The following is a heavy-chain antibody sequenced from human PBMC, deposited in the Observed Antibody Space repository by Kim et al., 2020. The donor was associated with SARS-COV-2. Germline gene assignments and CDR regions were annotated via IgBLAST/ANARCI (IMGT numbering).Heavy chain of an antibody. Sequence: SETLSLTCTVSGGSISSYYWSWIRQPPGKGLEWIGYIYYSGSTNYNPSLKSRVTISVDTSKNQFSLKLSSVTAADTAVYYCARGGDDYGEDWGQGTLVTVSS. D-gene: IGHD4-17*01. J-gene: IGHJ4*02. V-gene: IGHV4-59*13. CDR3: ARGGDDYGED. CDR2: IYYSGST. CDR1: GGSISSYY.